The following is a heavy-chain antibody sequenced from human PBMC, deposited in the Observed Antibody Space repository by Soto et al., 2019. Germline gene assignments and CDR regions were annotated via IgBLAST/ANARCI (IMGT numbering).Heavy chain of an antibody. V-gene: IGHV3-30*18. CDR3: AKDLDYYDSRGYPVY. J-gene: IGHJ4*02. CDR1: GFTFSSYG. D-gene: IGHD3-22*01. Sequence: GGSLRLSCAASGFTFSSYGMHWVRQAPGKGLEWVAVISYDGSNKYYADSVKGRFTISRDNSKNTLYLQMNSLRAEDTAVYYCAKDLDYYDSRGYPVYWGQGILVTVS. CDR2: ISYDGSNK.